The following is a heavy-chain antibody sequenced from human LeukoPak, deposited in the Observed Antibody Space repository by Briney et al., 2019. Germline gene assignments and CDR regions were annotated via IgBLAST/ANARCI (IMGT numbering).Heavy chain of an antibody. CDR2: IGTYNANT. CDR3: ARELSGILTGYNDY. J-gene: IGHJ4*02. V-gene: IGHV1-18*01. D-gene: IGHD3-9*01. Sequence: ASVKVSCKASDYAFTSYATTWVRQAPGQGLEWMGWIGTYNANTNYAQKLQGRVTMTTDTSTNTAYMELRSLRSDDTAVYYCARELSGILTGYNDYWGQGTLVTVSS. CDR1: DYAFTSYA.